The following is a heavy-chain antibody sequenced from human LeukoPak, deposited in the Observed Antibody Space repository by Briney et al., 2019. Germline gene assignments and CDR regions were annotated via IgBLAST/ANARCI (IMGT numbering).Heavy chain of an antibody. J-gene: IGHJ4*02. CDR3: ARESSWAPDY. Sequence: GGSLRLSCAASGFTLSNYWMHWVRQAPGKGLVWVSNINGDGSRTTYADAVKGRFTISRDNGKNTLFLQMNSLRAEDTAVYYCARESSWAPDYWGQGTLVTVSS. CDR1: GFTLSNYW. CDR2: INGDGSRT. V-gene: IGHV3-74*01. D-gene: IGHD1-26*01.